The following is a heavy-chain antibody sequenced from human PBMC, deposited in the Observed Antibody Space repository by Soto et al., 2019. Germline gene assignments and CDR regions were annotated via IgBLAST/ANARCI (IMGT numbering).Heavy chain of an antibody. Sequence: GGSLRLSCAASGFTFSSYAMSWVRQAPGKGLEWVSAITGGGTTTYYADSVKGRFTISRDNSKNTLYLQMTSLRGRRSGWLTFDYWGQGTLVTVSS. CDR1: GFTFSSYA. J-gene: IGHJ4*02. D-gene: IGHD6-19*01. V-gene: IGHV3-23*01. CDR2: ITGGGTTT. CDR3: DY.